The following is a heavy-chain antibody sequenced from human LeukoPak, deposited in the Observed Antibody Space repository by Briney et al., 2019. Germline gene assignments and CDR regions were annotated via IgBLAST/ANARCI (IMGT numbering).Heavy chain of an antibody. CDR1: GGSISSGDYY. V-gene: IGHV4-30-4*01. CDR2: IYYSGST. Sequence: SETLSLTCTVSGGSISSGDYYWSWIRQPPGKGLEWIGYIYYSGSTYYNPSLKSRVTISVDTSKNQFSLKLSSVTAADTAVYYCARGYPSIAARRPLSYYYCTDVWGKGTTVTVSS. CDR3: ARGYPSIAARRPLSYYYCTDV. D-gene: IGHD6-6*01. J-gene: IGHJ6*03.